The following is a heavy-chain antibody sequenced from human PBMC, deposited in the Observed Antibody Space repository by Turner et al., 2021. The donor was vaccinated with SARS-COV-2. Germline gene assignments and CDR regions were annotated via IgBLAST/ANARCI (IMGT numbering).Heavy chain of an antibody. D-gene: IGHD3-10*01. CDR1: GFTVSSNY. V-gene: IGHV3-53*01. CDR2: IYSGGST. J-gene: IGHJ6*02. CDR3: ARDRRVWFGELLYGLDV. Sequence: EVQLVESGGGLIQPGGSLRLSCAASGFTVSSNYMSWVRQAPGKGLEWVSVIYSGGSTYYADSVKGRFTISRDNSKNTLYLQMNSLRAEDTAVYYCARDRRVWFGELLYGLDVWGQGTTVTVS.